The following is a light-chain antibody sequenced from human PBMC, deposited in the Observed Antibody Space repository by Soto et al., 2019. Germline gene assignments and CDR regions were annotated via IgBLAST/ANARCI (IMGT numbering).Light chain of an antibody. CDR1: QSVSTY. CDR2: GAS. Sequence: TQSPSSLSASVGDRVTLSCRASQSVSTYLAWYQQKPGQGPRLLIYGASKRATGIPARFSGSGSGTDFTLTISSLEPEDFAVYYCQQRGNWPPFTFGPGTKVDIK. J-gene: IGKJ3*01. V-gene: IGKV3-11*01. CDR3: QQRGNWPPFT.